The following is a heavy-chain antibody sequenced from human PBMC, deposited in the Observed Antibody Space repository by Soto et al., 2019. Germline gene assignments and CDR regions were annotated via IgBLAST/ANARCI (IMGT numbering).Heavy chain of an antibody. CDR3: AREPSIYQLTLATNCHYYATDV. D-gene: IGHD2-2*01. Sequence: PVKFSCRASGDTFRSHAISWVRQAPGQWLERMCGIVPIYGTANYAQKFQNRVTITADESTRTAYVEMSSLRCEDTAVYYCAREPSIYQLTLATNCHYYATDVWGQGTLVTV. CDR1: GDTFRSHA. V-gene: IGHV1-69*13. CDR2: IVPIYGTA. J-gene: IGHJ6*02.